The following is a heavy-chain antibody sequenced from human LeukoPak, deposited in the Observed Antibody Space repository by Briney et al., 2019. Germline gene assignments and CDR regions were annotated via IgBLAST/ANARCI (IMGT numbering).Heavy chain of an antibody. CDR3: ASERASTYGPLGH. CDR1: GLIVSNTY. Sequence: GGSLRLSCAASGLIVSNTYMTWVRQAPGKGLEWVSVIYSGGSTHYGDSVRGRFTISRDSSKNTLYLQMNNLKAEDKAVYYCASERASTYGPLGHWGQGTLVIVSS. V-gene: IGHV3-53*01. D-gene: IGHD5-18*01. J-gene: IGHJ4*02. CDR2: IYSGGST.